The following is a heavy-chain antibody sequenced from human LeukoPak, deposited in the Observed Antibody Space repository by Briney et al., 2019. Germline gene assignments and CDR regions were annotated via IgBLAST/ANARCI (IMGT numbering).Heavy chain of an antibody. V-gene: IGHV3-11*01. CDR1: GFTFSDYY. CDR2: ISSSGSTI. CDR3: AKTNTGYFNY. Sequence: PGGSLRLSCAASGFTFSDYYMSWIRQAPGKGLEWVSYISSSGSTIYYADSVKGRFTISRDNFKNTLYLHMNSLRAEDTAVYYCAKTNTGYFNYWGQGTLVTVSS. J-gene: IGHJ4*02. D-gene: IGHD1-14*01.